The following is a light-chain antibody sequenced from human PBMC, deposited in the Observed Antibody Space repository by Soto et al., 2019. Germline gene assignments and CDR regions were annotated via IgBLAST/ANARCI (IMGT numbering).Light chain of an antibody. CDR1: QSISSW. CDR2: KAS. CDR3: QQYNDYSPPYT. V-gene: IGKV1-5*03. Sequence: DIQMTQSPSTLSASVGDRVTITCRASQSISSWLAWYQQKPGKAPKLLIYKASSLERGVPSRFSGSGSGTEFTLTISSRQPDDFATYYCQQYNDYSPPYTFGQGTKLEIK. J-gene: IGKJ2*01.